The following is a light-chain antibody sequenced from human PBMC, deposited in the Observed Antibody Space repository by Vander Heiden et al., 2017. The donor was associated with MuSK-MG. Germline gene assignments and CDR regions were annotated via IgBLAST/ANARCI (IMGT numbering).Light chain of an antibody. Sequence: IRLTQSPSSFSASTGDRVTITCRASQGISSYLAWYQQKPGKAPKLLIYAASTLQSGVPSRFSGSGSGTDFTLTISCLQSEDFATYYCQQDYSYPITFGGGTKVEIK. V-gene: IGKV1-8*01. CDR3: QQDYSYPIT. CDR1: QGISSY. CDR2: AAS. J-gene: IGKJ4*01.